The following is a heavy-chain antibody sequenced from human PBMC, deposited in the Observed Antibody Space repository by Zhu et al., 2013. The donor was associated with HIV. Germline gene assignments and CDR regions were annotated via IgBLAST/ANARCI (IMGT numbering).Heavy chain of an antibody. CDR1: GGSISSSSYY. V-gene: IGHV4-39*07. J-gene: IGHJ4*02. CDR3: AKTSRAYFDY. Sequence: QVQLQESGPGLVKPSETLSLTCTVSGGSISSSSYYWGWIRQPPGKGLEWIGSIYYSGSTYYNPSLKSRVTISVDTSKNQFSLKLSSVTAADTAVYYCAKTSRAYFDYWGQGTLVTVSS. CDR2: IYYSGST.